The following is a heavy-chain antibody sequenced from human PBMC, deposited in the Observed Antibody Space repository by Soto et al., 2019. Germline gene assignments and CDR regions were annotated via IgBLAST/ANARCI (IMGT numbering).Heavy chain of an antibody. Sequence: ASVKVSCKASGYTFPGYYMHWVRQAPGQGLEWMGWINPNSGGTNYAQKFQGWVTMTRDTSISTAYMELSRLRSDDTAVYYCARDSRYYYGSGYAFDIWGQGTMVNISS. V-gene: IGHV1-2*04. CDR3: ARDSRYYYGSGYAFDI. D-gene: IGHD3-10*01. CDR2: INPNSGGT. J-gene: IGHJ3*02. CDR1: GYTFPGYY.